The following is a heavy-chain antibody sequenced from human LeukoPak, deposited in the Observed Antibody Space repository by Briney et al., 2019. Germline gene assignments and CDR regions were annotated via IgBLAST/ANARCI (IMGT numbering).Heavy chain of an antibody. V-gene: IGHV4-59*08. D-gene: IGHD4/OR15-4a*01. Sequence: SETLSLTCTVSGGSISGYYWSWIRQPPGEGLEWIGYIYYSGNSNYNPSLKSRVTISMDTSKNQFSLKLSSVAAADTAVYYCARYSYGGSYFDYWGQGTLVTVSS. CDR1: GGSISGYY. CDR2: IYYSGNS. CDR3: ARYSYGGSYFDY. J-gene: IGHJ4*02.